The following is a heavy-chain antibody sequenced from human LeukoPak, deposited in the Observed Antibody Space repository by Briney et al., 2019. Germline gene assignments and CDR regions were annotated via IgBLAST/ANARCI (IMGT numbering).Heavy chain of an antibody. Sequence: ASVKVSCKASGGTFSSYAISWVRQAPGQGLEWMGGIIPIFGTANYAQKFQGRVTITRDMSTSTAYMELSSLRSEDTAVYYCAAEGLYDSSGYYYDYWGQGTLVTVSS. V-gene: IGHV1-69*05. CDR1: GGTFSSYA. J-gene: IGHJ4*02. D-gene: IGHD3-22*01. CDR2: IIPIFGTA. CDR3: AAEGLYDSSGYYYDY.